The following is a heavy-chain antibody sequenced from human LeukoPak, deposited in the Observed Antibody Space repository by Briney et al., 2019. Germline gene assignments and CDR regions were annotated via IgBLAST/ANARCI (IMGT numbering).Heavy chain of an antibody. D-gene: IGHD3-3*01. J-gene: IGHJ5*02. CDR1: GGSISSYY. V-gene: IGHV4-59*08. CDR2: IYYSGST. CDR3: ARHGSDYDFWGFDP. Sequence: SETLSLTCTVSGGSISSYYWSWIRQPPGKGLEWVGYIYYSGSTNYNPSLKSRVTISVDTSKNQFSLKLSSVTAADTAVYYCARHGSDYDFWGFDPWGQGTLVTVSS.